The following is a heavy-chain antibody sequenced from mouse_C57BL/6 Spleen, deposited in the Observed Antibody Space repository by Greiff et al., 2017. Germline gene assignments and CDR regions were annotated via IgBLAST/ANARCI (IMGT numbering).Heavy chain of an antibody. D-gene: IGHD1-1*01. Sequence: VQGVESGPELVKPGASVKISCKASGYAFSSSWMNWVKQRPGKGLEWIGRIYPGDGDTNYNGKFKGKATLTADKSSSTAYMQLSSLTSEDSAVYFCARLDGSSPWFAYWGQGTLVTVSA. CDR2: IYPGDGDT. J-gene: IGHJ3*01. CDR3: ARLDGSSPWFAY. CDR1: GYAFSSSW. V-gene: IGHV1-82*01.